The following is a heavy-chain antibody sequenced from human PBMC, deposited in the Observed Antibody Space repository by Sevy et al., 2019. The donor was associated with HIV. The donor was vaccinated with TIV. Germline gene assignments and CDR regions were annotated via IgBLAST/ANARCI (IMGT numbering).Heavy chain of an antibody. CDR1: GFTFHSHA. J-gene: IGHJ5*02. CDR3: ARDRGAPPTAILYIFNL. D-gene: IGHD2-2*02. CDR2: TSYDGRDK. Sequence: GGSLRLSCVDSGFTFHSHAMHWVRQAPGKGLEWVAGTSYDGRDKFYVDSVNGRFLISRDNSRNTLYLHHNNLRTEDTALYYCARDRGAPPTAILYIFNLWGQGTLVTVSS. V-gene: IGHV3-30*04.